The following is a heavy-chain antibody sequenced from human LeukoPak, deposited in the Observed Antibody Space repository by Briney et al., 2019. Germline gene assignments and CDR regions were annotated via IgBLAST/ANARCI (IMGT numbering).Heavy chain of an antibody. V-gene: IGHV1-69*05. CDR1: GGTFSSYA. D-gene: IGHD2-15*01. CDR3: ASAMEGYPHYMDV. J-gene: IGHJ6*03. Sequence: SVKVSCKASGGTFSSYAISWVRQAPGQGLEWMGRIIPIFGTANYAQKFQGRVTITTDESTSTVYMELSSLRSEDTAVYYCASAMEGYPHYMDVWGKGTTVTVSS. CDR2: IIPIFGTA.